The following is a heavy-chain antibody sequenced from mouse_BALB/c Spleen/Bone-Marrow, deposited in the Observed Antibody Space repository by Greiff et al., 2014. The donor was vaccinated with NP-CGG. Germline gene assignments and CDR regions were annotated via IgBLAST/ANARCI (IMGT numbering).Heavy chain of an antibody. J-gene: IGHJ2*01. Sequence: QVQLQQSGAELVKPGASVKLSCKAPGYTFTSYYMYWVKQRPGQGLEWIGEINPSNGGTNFNEEFKSKATLTVDKSSSTAYMQLSSLTSEDSAVYYCTRSTMITYFDYWGQGTTLTVSS. CDR2: INPSNGGT. D-gene: IGHD2-4*01. CDR1: GYTFTSYY. CDR3: TRSTMITYFDY. V-gene: IGHV1S81*02.